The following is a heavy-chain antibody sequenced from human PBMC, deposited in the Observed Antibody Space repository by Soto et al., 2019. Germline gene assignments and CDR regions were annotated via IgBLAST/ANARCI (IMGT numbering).Heavy chain of an antibody. CDR1: GYSFTSYW. D-gene: IGHD2-15*01. Sequence: GESLKISCNGSGYSFTSYWIGWVRQMPGKGLEWMGIIYPGDSDTRYSPSFQGQVTISADKSISTAYLQWSSLKASDTAMYYCARLPGYCSGGICYHPFDYWGQGTLVTVS. J-gene: IGHJ4*02. CDR3: ARLPGYCSGGICYHPFDY. V-gene: IGHV5-51*01. CDR2: IYPGDSDT.